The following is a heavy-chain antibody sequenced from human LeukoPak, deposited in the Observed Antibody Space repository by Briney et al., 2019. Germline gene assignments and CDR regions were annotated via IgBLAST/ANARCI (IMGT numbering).Heavy chain of an antibody. CDR3: AKDLASGSCQFDY. CDR2: ISWNSGNI. D-gene: IGHD1-26*01. V-gene: IGHV3-9*01. CDR1: GFTFDDYA. J-gene: IGHJ4*02. Sequence: GGFLRLSCAASGFTFDDYAMHWVRQAPGKGLEWVSGISWNSGNIGYADSVKGRFTISRDNAKNSLYLQMTSLRAEDTALYYCAKDLASGSCQFDYWGQGTLVTVSS.